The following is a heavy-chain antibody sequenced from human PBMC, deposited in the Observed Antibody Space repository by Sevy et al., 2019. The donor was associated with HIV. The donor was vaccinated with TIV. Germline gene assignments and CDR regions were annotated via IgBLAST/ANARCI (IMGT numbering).Heavy chain of an antibody. D-gene: IGHD6-13*01. CDR3: ARGGGRQLVPKGTFDY. V-gene: IGHV4-34*01. Sequence: SETLSLTCAIYGGSFSGYYWSWIRQPPGKGLEWIGEINHSGSTNYNPSLKSRVTISVDTSKNQFSLKLSSVTAADTAVYYCARGGGRQLVPKGTFDYWGQGTLVTVSS. J-gene: IGHJ4*02. CDR1: GGSFSGYY. CDR2: INHSGST.